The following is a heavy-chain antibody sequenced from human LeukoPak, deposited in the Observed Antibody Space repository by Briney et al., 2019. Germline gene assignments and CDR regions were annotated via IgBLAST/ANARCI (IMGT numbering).Heavy chain of an antibody. CDR3: ARRGLYYGMDV. Sequence: GGSLRLSCAASGFTFSSYSMNWVRQAPGKGLEWVSSISSSSGYIYYADSVKGRFTISRDNAKNSLYLQMNSLRAEDTAVYYCARRGLYYGMDVWGQGTTVTVSS. CDR1: GFTFSSYS. D-gene: IGHD3-10*01. CDR2: ISSSSGYI. J-gene: IGHJ6*02. V-gene: IGHV3-21*01.